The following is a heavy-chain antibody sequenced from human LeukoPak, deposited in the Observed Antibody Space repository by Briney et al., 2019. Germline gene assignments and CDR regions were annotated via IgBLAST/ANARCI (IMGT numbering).Heavy chain of an antibody. J-gene: IGHJ4*02. CDR2: IYYSGST. CDR1: GGSISSSSYY. CDR3: ARLTGDGDYVGRFDY. Sequence: SETLSLTCTVSGGSISSSSYYWGWIRQPPGKGLEWIGSIYYSGSTHYNPSLKSRVTISVDTSKNQFSLKLGSVTAADTAVYYCARLTGDGDYVGRFDYWGQGTLVTVSS. D-gene: IGHD4-17*01. V-gene: IGHV4-39*01.